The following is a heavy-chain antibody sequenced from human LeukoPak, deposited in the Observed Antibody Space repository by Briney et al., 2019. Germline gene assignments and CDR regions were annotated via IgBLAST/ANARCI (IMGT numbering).Heavy chain of an antibody. Sequence: GGSLRLSCAASGFTFSKCAMSWVRQAPEKGLEWVSGISGSGSSTYYADSVKGRFTISRDNAKNSLYLQMNSLRAEDTAVYYCARDPFWSGYPLDYWGQGTLVTVSS. D-gene: IGHD3-3*01. CDR3: ARDPFWSGYPLDY. CDR2: ISGSGSST. CDR1: GFTFSKCA. J-gene: IGHJ4*02. V-gene: IGHV3-23*01.